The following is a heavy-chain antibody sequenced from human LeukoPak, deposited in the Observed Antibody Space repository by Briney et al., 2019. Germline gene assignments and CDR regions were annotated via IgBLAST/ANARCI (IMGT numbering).Heavy chain of an antibody. CDR2: IYHSGST. CDR3: ARDVGYSSGWSDY. Sequence: SGTLSLTCAVSGGSISSSNWWSWVRQPPGKGLEWIGEIYHSGSTNYNPSLKSRVTISVDKSKNQFSPKLSSVTAADTAVYYCARDVGYSSGWSDYWGQGTLVTVSS. CDR1: GGSISSSNW. J-gene: IGHJ4*02. V-gene: IGHV4-4*02. D-gene: IGHD6-19*01.